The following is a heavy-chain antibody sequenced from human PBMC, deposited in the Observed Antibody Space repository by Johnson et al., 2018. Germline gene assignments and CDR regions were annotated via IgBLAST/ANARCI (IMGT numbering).Heavy chain of an antibody. V-gene: IGHV3-23*04. D-gene: IGHD3-9*01. CDR3: AKGNILTSQYVRGAFDI. J-gene: IGHJ3*02. CDR2: ITGSGGDT. Sequence: EVQLVESGGGLVQXGESXRLXCAASGFTFSNYAMHWVRQAPGKGLEWVLVITGSGGDTYYADAVKGRFTISRDNSKNTVYLQMNSLRAEDTAIYYSAKGNILTSQYVRGAFDIWGQGTMVTVSS. CDR1: GFTFSNYA.